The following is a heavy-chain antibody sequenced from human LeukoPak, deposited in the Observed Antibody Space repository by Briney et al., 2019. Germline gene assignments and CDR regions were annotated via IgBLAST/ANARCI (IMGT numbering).Heavy chain of an antibody. J-gene: IGHJ4*02. D-gene: IGHD3-22*01. V-gene: IGHV1-69*04. Sequence: SSVKVSCKASGGTLSSYALSWVRQAPGQGLEWIGGVTPILGIANYAQDLQGRVTITADKSTNTAYMDLSSLRSEDTAVYFCASQDSSGYYLIDYWGQGTLVTVSS. CDR3: ASQDSSGYYLIDY. CDR1: GGTLSSYA. CDR2: VTPILGIA.